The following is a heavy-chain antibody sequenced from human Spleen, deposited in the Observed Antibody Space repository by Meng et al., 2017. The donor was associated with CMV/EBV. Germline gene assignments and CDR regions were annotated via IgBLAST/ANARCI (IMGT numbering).Heavy chain of an antibody. Sequence: GGSLRLSCAASGFTFSSYEMNWVRQAPGKGLEWVSYISSSGSTTYYADSVKGRFTISRDNTKNLVYLQMNSLRVEDTAVYYCAREGRFGSGSYGADDSWGQGTLVTVSS. CDR2: ISSSGSTT. D-gene: IGHD3-10*01. CDR3: AREGRFGSGSYGADDS. CDR1: GFTFSSYE. V-gene: IGHV3-48*03. J-gene: IGHJ4*02.